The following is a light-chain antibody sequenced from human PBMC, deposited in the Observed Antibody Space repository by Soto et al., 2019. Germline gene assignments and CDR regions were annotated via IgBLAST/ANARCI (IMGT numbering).Light chain of an antibody. J-gene: IGKJ1*01. CDR3: QQYNSSPWT. Sequence: DIQMTQSPSTLSASVGDRVTITCRASQSISSWLAWYQQKPGNAPKLLIYDASRLESGVPSRFSGSGSGTEVTLTISSLEPDDFATYYCQQYNSSPWTFGQGTKVEIK. CDR2: DAS. CDR1: QSISSW. V-gene: IGKV1-5*01.